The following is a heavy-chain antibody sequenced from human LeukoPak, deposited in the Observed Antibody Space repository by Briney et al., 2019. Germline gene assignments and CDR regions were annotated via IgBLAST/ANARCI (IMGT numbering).Heavy chain of an antibody. Sequence: PSETLSLTCAVYGGSFSGYYWSWIRQPPGKGLEWIGEINHSGSTNYNPSLKSRVTISVDTSKNQFSLKLSSVTAADTAVYYCARRLQQLASDYWGQGTLVTVSS. CDR2: INHSGST. CDR1: GGSFSGYY. CDR3: ARRLQQLASDY. J-gene: IGHJ4*02. D-gene: IGHD6-13*01. V-gene: IGHV4-34*01.